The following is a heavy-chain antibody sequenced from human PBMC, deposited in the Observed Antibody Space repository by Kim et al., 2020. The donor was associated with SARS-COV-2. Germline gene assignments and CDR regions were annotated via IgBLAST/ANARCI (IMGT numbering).Heavy chain of an antibody. Sequence: ASVKVSCKASGYTFTGYYMHWVRQAPGQGLEWMGWINPNSGGTNYAQKFQGRVTMTRDTSISTAYMELSRLRSDDTAVYYCATPPFSYCSSTSCYEGMDVWGQGTTVTVSS. D-gene: IGHD2-2*01. CDR2: INPNSGGT. CDR1: GYTFTGYY. CDR3: ATPPFSYCSSTSCYEGMDV. J-gene: IGHJ6*02. V-gene: IGHV1-2*02.